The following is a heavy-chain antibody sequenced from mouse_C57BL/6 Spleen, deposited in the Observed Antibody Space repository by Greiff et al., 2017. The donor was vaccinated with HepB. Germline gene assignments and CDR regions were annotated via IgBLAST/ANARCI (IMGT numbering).Heavy chain of an antibody. V-gene: IGHV1-64*01. J-gene: IGHJ3*01. CDR2: IHPNSGST. CDR3: ARPGTGTFFAY. CDR1: GYTFTSYW. Sequence: QVQLQQPGAELVKPGASVKLSCKASGYTFTSYWMHWVKQRPGQGLEWIGMIHPNSGSTNYNEKFKSKATLTVDKSSSTAYMQLSSLTSEDSAVYDCARPGTGTFFAYWGQGTLVTVSA. D-gene: IGHD4-1*01.